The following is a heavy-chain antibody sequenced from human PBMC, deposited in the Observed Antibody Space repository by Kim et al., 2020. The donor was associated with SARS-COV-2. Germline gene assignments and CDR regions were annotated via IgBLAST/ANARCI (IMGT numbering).Heavy chain of an antibody. CDR1: GFTFSSYG. D-gene: IGHD3-10*01. Sequence: GGSLRLSCAASGFTFSSYGMHWVRQAPGKGLEWVAVIWYDGSNKYYADSVKGRFTISRDNSKNTLYLQMNSLRAEDTAVYYCARDLTVLWFGELSRIGYWGQGTLVTVSS. CDR3: ARDLTVLWFGELSRIGY. CDR2: IWYDGSNK. J-gene: IGHJ4*02. V-gene: IGHV3-33*01.